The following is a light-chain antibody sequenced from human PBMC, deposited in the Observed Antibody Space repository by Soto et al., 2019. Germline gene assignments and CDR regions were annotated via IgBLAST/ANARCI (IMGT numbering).Light chain of an antibody. Sequence: QSVLTQPASPSGSPVQSITSSCTGTSSDIGAYDYVSWFQQHPGKAPKLMISEVNNRPSGVSNRFSGSKSGNTAYLTISWLQVEDEADYYCSSYAGSHSYVVFGGGT. CDR3: SSYAGSHSYVV. J-gene: IGLJ2*01. V-gene: IGLV2-14*01. CDR2: EVN. CDR1: SSDIGAYDY.